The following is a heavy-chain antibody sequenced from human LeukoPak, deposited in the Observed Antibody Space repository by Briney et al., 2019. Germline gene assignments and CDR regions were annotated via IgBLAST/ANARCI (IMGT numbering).Heavy chain of an antibody. CDR1: GNSISNYA. CDR2: IIPIFGTA. CDR3: TTRACHAGGCSSSFYYYYGLHF. V-gene: IGHV1-69*13. J-gene: IGHJ6*02. D-gene: IGHD3-16*01. Sequence: ASVKVSCKASGNSISNYAVRWVRQAPGQGFEWMGGIIPIFGTADSAQKFQGRVTITADRSTSTTYMALSSLKSEDTATYYCTTRACHAGGCSSSFYYYYGLHFWGQGTTVSVSS.